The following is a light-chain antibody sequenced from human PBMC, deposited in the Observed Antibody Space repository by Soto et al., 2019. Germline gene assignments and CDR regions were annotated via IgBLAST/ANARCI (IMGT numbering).Light chain of an antibody. CDR3: SSYTSSSTLV. CDR2: EVS. V-gene: IGLV2-14*01. CDR1: SSDVGGSKF. Sequence: QSVLTQPPSVSGAPGQRVTISCTGSSSDVGGSKFVSWYQQHPGKAPKLMIYEVSNRPSGVSNRFSGSKSGNTASLTISGLQAEDEADYYCSSYTSSSTLVFGGGTKVTVL. J-gene: IGLJ2*01.